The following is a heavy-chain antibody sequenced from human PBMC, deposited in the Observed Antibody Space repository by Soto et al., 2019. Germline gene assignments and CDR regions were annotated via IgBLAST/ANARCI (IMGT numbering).Heavy chain of an antibody. V-gene: IGHV1-3*01. CDR3: ARDDIWLADYYYGMDV. CDR1: GYTFTSYA. CDR2: INAGNGNT. D-gene: IGHD3-10*01. J-gene: IGHJ6*02. Sequence: GASVQVSCKASGYTFTSYAMHWVRQAPGQRLEWMGWINAGNGNTKYSQKFQGRVTITRDTSASTAYMELSSLRSEDTAVYYCARDDIWLADYYYGMDVWGQGTTVTVSS.